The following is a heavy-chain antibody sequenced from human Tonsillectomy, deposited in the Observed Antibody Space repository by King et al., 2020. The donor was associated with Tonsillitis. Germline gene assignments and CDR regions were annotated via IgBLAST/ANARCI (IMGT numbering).Heavy chain of an antibody. CDR1: GITFSTYS. D-gene: IGHD6-13*01. Sequence: QLVQSGGGLVKPGGSLRLSCAASGITFSTYSMNWVRQAPGKGLEWVSSISSSSQYIYYADSVKGRFTIPRDNAKNSLLLQMNSLSVEDTAVYYCARGAAAAGTFAMDVWGQGTTVTVSS. J-gene: IGHJ6*02. V-gene: IGHV3-21*01. CDR2: ISSSSQYI. CDR3: ARGAAAAGTFAMDV.